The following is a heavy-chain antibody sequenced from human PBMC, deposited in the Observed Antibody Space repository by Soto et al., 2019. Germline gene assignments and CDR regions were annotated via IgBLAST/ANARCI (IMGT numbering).Heavy chain of an antibody. J-gene: IGHJ4*02. V-gene: IGHV3-23*01. D-gene: IGHD1-26*01. CDR2: ISRSGGNT. Sequence: GGSLRLSCAASGFTLNNYAMFWVRQAPGKGLQWVSAISRSGGNTDYADSVKGRFTISRDNARNSLYLQMTSLRAEDTALYYCARDGLAAQYSGSHRIDNWGQGTLVNVSS. CDR1: GFTLNNYA. CDR3: ARDGLAAQYSGSHRIDN.